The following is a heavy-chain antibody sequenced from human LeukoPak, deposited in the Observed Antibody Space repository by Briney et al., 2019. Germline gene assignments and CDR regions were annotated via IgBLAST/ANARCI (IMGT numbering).Heavy chain of an antibody. Sequence: ASVSVSFKASVYTFTSYGICWVRQAPGQGREWMGWMGAYNGNTNYAHKLQRRVTMTTDTSTSTPYMQLRSLTSDDTPGYYCPRAVGYYGSGSYGYYFDYWGQGGLVSVCS. J-gene: IGHJ4*02. D-gene: IGHD3-10*01. CDR3: PRAVGYYGSGSYGYYFDY. CDR1: VYTFTSYG. V-gene: IGHV1-18*01. CDR2: MGAYNGNT.